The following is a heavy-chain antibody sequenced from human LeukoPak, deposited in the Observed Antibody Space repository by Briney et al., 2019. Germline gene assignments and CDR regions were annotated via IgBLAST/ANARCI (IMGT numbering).Heavy chain of an antibody. CDR1: GFTFSSYS. Sequence: GGSLRLSCAASGFTFSSYSMNWVRQAPGKGLEWVSSISSSSSYIYYADSVKGRFTISRDNAKNSLYLQINSLRAEDAAIYYCARGGYSDSSGYDYWGQGTLVTVSS. V-gene: IGHV3-21*01. D-gene: IGHD3-22*01. J-gene: IGHJ4*02. CDR3: ARGGYSDSSGYDY. CDR2: ISSSSSYI.